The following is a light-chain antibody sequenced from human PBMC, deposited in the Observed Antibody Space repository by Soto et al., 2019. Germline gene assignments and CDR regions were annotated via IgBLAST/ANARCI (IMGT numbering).Light chain of an antibody. CDR2: EVS. CDR1: SSDVGAYNY. Sequence: QLVLTQPASVSGSPGQSITISCTGTSSDVGAYNYVSWYQQHPGKAPKLMIYEVSNRPSGVSNRFSGSKSGNTASLTISGVQAEDEAAYYCSSYTSSRTHIFGEGTKVTVL. J-gene: IGLJ2*01. CDR3: SSYTSSRTHI. V-gene: IGLV2-14*01.